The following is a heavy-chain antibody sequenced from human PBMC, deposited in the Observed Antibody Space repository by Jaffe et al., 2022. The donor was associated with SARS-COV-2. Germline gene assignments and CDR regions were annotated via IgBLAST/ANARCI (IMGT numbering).Heavy chain of an antibody. D-gene: IGHD6-13*01. CDR1: GFTFSSYA. J-gene: IGHJ4*02. V-gene: IGHV3-23*01. CDR3: AKSSPQDSSSWDWDFDY. CDR2: ISGSGGST. Sequence: EVQLLESGGGLVQPGGSLRLSCAASGFTFSSYAMSWVRQAPGKGLEWVSAISGSGGSTYYADSVKGRFTISRDNSKNTLYLQMNSLRAEDTAVYYCAKSSPQDSSSWDWDFDYWGQGTLVTVSS.